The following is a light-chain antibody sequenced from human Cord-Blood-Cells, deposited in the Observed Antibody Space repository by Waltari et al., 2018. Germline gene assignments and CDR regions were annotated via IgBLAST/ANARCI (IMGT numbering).Light chain of an antibody. J-gene: IGLJ1*01. CDR3: CSYAGSSTYV. V-gene: IGLV2-23*01. CDR2: EGS. Sequence: QSALTQPASVSGSPGQSITISCTGTSSDVGSYNLVSWYPQHPGKAPKLMIYEGSKRPSGVSNRFSGSKSGNTASLTISVLQAEDDADYYCCSYAGSSTYVFGTGTKVTVL. CDR1: SSDVGSYNL.